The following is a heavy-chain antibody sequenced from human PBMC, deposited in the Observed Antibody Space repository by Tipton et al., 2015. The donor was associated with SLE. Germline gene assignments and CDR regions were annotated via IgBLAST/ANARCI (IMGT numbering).Heavy chain of an antibody. V-gene: IGHV3-48*01. CDR3: AGDRPHTAMIFDY. J-gene: IGHJ4*02. CDR2: ISSSSSTI. Sequence: SLRLSCAASGFTFNTYSMNWVRQAPGKGLEWVSYISSSSSTIFYADSVKGRFTISRDNAKNSLYLQMNSLRAEDTARYYCAGDRPHTAMIFDYWGQGRLVTVPS. D-gene: IGHD5-18*01. CDR1: GFTFNTYS.